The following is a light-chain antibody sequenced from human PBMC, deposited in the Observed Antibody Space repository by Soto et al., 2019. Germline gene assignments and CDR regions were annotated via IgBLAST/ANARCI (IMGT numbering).Light chain of an antibody. J-gene: IGKJ1*01. CDR2: DAS. CDR1: QDIATY. Sequence: EIQMTHSPSSLSASVGNRVTITCQASQDIATYFNWYQQKPGKAPNLLIYDASNLETGVTSRFSGGGSGTHFTVTISSLQHEDIATYYCKQYDSLPPTWTFGQGTKVEIE. CDR3: KQYDSLPPTWT. V-gene: IGKV1-33*01.